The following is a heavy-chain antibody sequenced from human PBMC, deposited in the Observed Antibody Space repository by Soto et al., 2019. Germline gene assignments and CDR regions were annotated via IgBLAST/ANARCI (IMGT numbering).Heavy chain of an antibody. V-gene: IGHV3-23*01. CDR2: ISGSGGTT. Sequence: EVQLLESGGGLVQPGRSLRLSCAASGFTFSNYAMSWVRQAPGQGLDWVSAISGSGGTTYYAHSVKGRFTMPRDNSKNTLFLQMNSLRSEDAAVYYCAKFFVETGSNSGWPWSFHYWGQGTLVTVSS. CDR3: AKFFVETGSNSGWPWSFHY. CDR1: GFTFSNYA. J-gene: IGHJ4*02. D-gene: IGHD6-25*01.